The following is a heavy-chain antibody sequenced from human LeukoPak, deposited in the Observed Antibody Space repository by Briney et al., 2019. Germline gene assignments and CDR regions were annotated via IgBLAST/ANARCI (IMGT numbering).Heavy chain of an antibody. D-gene: IGHD1-26*01. J-gene: IGHJ4*02. CDR2: IFYSGST. CDR3: ARDLVGAPRGRFDY. V-gene: IGHV4-39*07. Sequence: KPSETLSLTCTVSGGSISTSNYYWGWIRQPPGKGLEWIGNIFYSGSTYYSPSLKSRVTISLDTSRNQFSLKLNSVTAADTAVYYCARDLVGAPRGRFDYWGQGTLVTVSS. CDR1: GGSISTSNYY.